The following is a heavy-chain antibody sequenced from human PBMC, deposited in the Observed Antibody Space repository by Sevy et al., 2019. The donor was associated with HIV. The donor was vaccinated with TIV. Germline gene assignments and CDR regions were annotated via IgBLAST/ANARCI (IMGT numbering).Heavy chain of an antibody. V-gene: IGHV3-73*01. CDR3: ARREDFFSHREEHSFHL. Sequence: GGSLRLSCAASGLRFSESAIHWVRHTSGKGLEWVGRIRSKDATYATAYAASVIGRFTLSRDDSKNMAFLQMNSLKTEDTAIYYCARREDFFSHREEHSFHLWGQGTMVTVSS. J-gene: IGHJ3*01. CDR2: IRSKDATYAT. D-gene: IGHD3-3*01. CDR1: GLRFSESA.